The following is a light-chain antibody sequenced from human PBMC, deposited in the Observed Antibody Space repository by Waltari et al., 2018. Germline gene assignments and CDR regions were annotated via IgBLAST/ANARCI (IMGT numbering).Light chain of an antibody. CDR3: SSYTSSSIYVV. CDR1: SSDVGGYNY. CDR2: EVS. J-gene: IGLJ2*01. V-gene: IGLV2-14*01. Sequence: QSALTQPASVSGSPGQSITISCTGTSSDVGGYNYVSWYQQHPGKAPKLMIYEVSNRPSGVSNRLSGSKSGNTASLTISGRKAEDEADYYCSSYTSSSIYVVFGGGTKLTVL.